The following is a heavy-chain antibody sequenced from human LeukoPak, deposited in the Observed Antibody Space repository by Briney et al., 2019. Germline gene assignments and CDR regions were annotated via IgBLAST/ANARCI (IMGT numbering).Heavy chain of an antibody. D-gene: IGHD3-10*01. CDR3: ARGPASYYYGSGSYEALNYFDY. CDR2: IYYSGST. V-gene: IGHV4-59*01. CDR1: GGSISSYY. Sequence: PSETLSLTCTVSGGSISSYYWSWLRQPPGKGLEWIGYIYYSGSTNYNPSLKSRVTISVDTSKNQFSLKLSSVTAADTAVYYCARGPASYYYGSGSYEALNYFDYWGQGTLVTVSS. J-gene: IGHJ4*02.